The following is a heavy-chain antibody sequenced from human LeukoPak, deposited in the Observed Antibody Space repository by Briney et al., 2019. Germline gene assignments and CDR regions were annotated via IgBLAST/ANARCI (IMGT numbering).Heavy chain of an antibody. CDR2: ISYDGSNK. Sequence: QPGRSLRLSCAASGFTFSSYGMHWVRQAPGKGLEWVAVISYDGSNKYYADSVKGRFTISRDNSKNTLYLQMNSLRAEDTAVYCCAKDWGRGYSYGSHAFDIWGQGTMVTVSS. D-gene: IGHD5-18*01. V-gene: IGHV3-30*18. CDR1: GFTFSSYG. CDR3: AKDWGRGYSYGSHAFDI. J-gene: IGHJ3*02.